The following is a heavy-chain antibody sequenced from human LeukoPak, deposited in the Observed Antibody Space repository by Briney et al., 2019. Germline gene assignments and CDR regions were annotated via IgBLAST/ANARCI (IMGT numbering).Heavy chain of an antibody. V-gene: IGHV3-33*01. CDR3: ARERRDFYYGLDV. J-gene: IGHJ6*02. D-gene: IGHD3-3*01. CDR1: GFTFSSYG. CDR2: IWYDGSNK. Sequence: GRSLRLSCAASGFTFSSYGMHWVRQAPGKGLEWVAVIWYDGSNKYYADSVKGRFTISRDNAKNSLYLQMNSLRAEDTAVYYCARERRDFYYGLDVWGQGTTVTVSS.